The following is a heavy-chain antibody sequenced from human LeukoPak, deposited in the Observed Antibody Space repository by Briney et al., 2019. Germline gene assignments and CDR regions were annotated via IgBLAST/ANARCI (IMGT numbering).Heavy chain of an antibody. CDR1: GGSISSYY. Sequence: SETLSLTCTVSGGSISSYYWSWIRQPPGKGLEWIGYIYYSGSTNYNPSLKSRVAISVDTSKNQFSLKLSSVTAADTAVYYCARSEYDILRYYFDYWGQGTLVTVSS. J-gene: IGHJ4*02. V-gene: IGHV4-59*01. CDR2: IYYSGST. D-gene: IGHD3-9*01. CDR3: ARSEYDILRYYFDY.